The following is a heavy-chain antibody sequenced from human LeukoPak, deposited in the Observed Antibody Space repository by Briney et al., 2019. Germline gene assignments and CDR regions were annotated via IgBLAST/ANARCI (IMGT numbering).Heavy chain of an antibody. J-gene: IGHJ4*02. Sequence: GESLKISCAASGFTFSSFEMNWVRQAPGKGLEWVSYISSSGSVIKYADSVKGRFTISRDNTKNSLYLQMDSLRGEDTAVYYCARELELDYWGQGTLVTVSS. CDR3: ARELELDY. D-gene: IGHD1-1*01. V-gene: IGHV3-48*03. CDR2: ISSSGSVI. CDR1: GFTFSSFE.